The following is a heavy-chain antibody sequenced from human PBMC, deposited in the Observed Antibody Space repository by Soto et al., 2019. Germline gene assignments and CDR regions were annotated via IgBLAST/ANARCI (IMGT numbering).Heavy chain of an antibody. V-gene: IGHV3-9*01. CDR1: GFTFDDYA. Sequence: EVQLVESGGGLVQPGRSLRLSCAASGFTFDDYAMHWVRQAPGKGLEGVSGISWNSGSIGYADSVKGRFTISRDNAKNYLYLQMNSLRAEDTALYYCAKGVYDILTGLMGFDPWGQGTLVTVSS. CDR3: AKGVYDILTGLMGFDP. CDR2: ISWNSGSI. J-gene: IGHJ5*02. D-gene: IGHD3-9*01.